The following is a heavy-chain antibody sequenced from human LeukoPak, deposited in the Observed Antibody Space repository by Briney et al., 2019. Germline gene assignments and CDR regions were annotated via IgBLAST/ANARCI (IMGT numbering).Heavy chain of an antibody. CDR3: ARVSIVIGGTRGVVSPDY. Sequence: GGSLRLSCAASGFTFSSYGMHWVRQAPGKGLEWVAVISSDGSNKYYADSVKGRFTISRDNAKNSLYLQMNSLRAEDTAVYYCARVSIVIGGTRGVVSPDYWGQGTLVTVSS. J-gene: IGHJ4*02. CDR2: ISSDGSNK. V-gene: IGHV3-30*03. D-gene: IGHD3-3*01. CDR1: GFTFSSYG.